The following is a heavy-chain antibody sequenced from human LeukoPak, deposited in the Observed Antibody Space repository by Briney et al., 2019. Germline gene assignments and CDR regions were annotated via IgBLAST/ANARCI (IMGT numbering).Heavy chain of an antibody. CDR3: ARGSGARDNSGYRFDY. J-gene: IGHJ4*02. CDR2: RYDSRST. Sequence: PSETLSLTCSVSGGSISSYYWTWIRQPPGKGLEWIGYRYDSRSTNYNSSLKSRVTISVDTSKSQLSLKLSSVIASDTAVYYCARGSGARDNSGYRFDYWGQGTLVTVSS. D-gene: IGHD3-22*01. CDR1: GGSISSYY. V-gene: IGHV4-59*01.